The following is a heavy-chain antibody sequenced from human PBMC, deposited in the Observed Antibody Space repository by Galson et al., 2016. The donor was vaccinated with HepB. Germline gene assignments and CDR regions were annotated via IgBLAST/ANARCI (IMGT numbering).Heavy chain of an antibody. D-gene: IGHD6-13*01. CDR3: ARVMRAATGIDY. CDR2: INERGDAT. Sequence: SLRLSCAASGFTFSNYAMGWVRQAPGKGLEWVSGINERGDATHHAESVRGRFTISRDNSKNPLNLQMSSLRAEDTAVYYCARVMRAATGIDYWGQGTLVTVSS. CDR1: GFTFSNYA. J-gene: IGHJ4*02. V-gene: IGHV3-23*01.